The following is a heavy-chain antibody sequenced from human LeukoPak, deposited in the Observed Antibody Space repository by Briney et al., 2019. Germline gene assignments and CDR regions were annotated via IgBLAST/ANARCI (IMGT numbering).Heavy chain of an antibody. CDR2: INPNSGGT. Sequence: ASVKVSCKASGYTFTGYYMHWVRQAPGQGLEWMGWINPNSGGTNHAQKFQGWVTMTRDTSISTAYMELSRLRSDDTAVYYCARGSGDYPFDYWGQGTLVTVSS. V-gene: IGHV1-2*04. CDR3: ARGSGDYPFDY. J-gene: IGHJ4*02. D-gene: IGHD4-17*01. CDR1: GYTFTGYY.